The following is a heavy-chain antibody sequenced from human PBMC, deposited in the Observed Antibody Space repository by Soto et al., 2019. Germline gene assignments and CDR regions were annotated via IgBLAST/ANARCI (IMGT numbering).Heavy chain of an antibody. J-gene: IGHJ6*03. D-gene: IGHD2-2*02. V-gene: IGHV1-69*08. CDR3: ARDTEGYCSSTSCSTPYYYYMDV. CDR1: GGTFSSYT. CDR2: IISILGIA. Sequence: QVQLVQSGAEVKKPGSSVKVSCKASGGTFSSYTISWVRQAPGQGLEWMGRIISILGIANYAQKFQGRVTITADKSTSTAYMELSSLRSEDTAVYYCARDTEGYCSSTSCSTPYYYYMDVWGKGTTVTVSS.